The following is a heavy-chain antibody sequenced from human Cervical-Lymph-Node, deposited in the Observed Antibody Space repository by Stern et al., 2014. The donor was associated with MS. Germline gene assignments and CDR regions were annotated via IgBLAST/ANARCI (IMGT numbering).Heavy chain of an antibody. CDR1: GFTFSSYS. Sequence: EVKLVESGGGLVKPGGSLRLSCAASGFTFSSYSMNWVRQAPGKGLEWVSSISSSSSYIYYADSVKGRFTISRDNAKNSLYLQMNSLRAEDTAVYYCARDSGANYYDSSGYHNAAFDIWGQGTMVTVSS. CDR3: ARDSGANYYDSSGYHNAAFDI. J-gene: IGHJ3*02. V-gene: IGHV3-21*01. CDR2: ISSSSSYI. D-gene: IGHD3-22*01.